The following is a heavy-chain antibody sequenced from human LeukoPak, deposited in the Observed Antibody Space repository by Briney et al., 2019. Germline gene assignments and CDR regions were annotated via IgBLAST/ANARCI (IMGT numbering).Heavy chain of an antibody. Sequence: GGSLRLSCAASGFTFSNYWMTWVRQAPGKGLEWVADIKQDGSEKLYVKSVRGRFTVSRDNAKMSLFLQLNSLRAEDMAVYYCARDNGVVHGVYYMDVWGKGTTVTVS. J-gene: IGHJ6*03. V-gene: IGHV3-7*01. CDR3: ARDNGVVHGVYYMDV. CDR1: GFTFSNYW. D-gene: IGHD3-3*01. CDR2: IKQDGSEK.